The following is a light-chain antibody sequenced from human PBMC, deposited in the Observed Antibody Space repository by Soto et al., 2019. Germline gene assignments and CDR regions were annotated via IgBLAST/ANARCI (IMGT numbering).Light chain of an antibody. V-gene: IGKV3-11*01. Sequence: DIVLTQSAASLCLSPGERGTLXCRASQSISSDFDWYQQKPGKAPRLLIYDASNRATGIQARLSGSGSGKDFTLNISSLEPEDFAVYYCKQRSNWPPITFGQGTRLEIK. CDR2: DAS. CDR3: KQRSNWPPIT. J-gene: IGKJ5*01. CDR1: QSISSD.